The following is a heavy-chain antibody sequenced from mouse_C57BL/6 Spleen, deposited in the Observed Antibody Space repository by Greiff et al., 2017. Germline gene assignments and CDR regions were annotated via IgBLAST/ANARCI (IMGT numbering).Heavy chain of an antibody. V-gene: IGHV1-82*01. CDR2: IYPGDGDT. Sequence: VKLMESGPELVKPGASVKISCKASGYAFSSSWMNWVKQRPGKGLEWIGRIYPGDGDTNYNGKFKGKATLTADKSSSTAYMQLSSLTSEDSAVYFCARSGNYGYFDVWGTGTTVTVSS. J-gene: IGHJ1*03. CDR1: GYAFSSSW. D-gene: IGHD1-3*01. CDR3: ARSGNYGYFDV.